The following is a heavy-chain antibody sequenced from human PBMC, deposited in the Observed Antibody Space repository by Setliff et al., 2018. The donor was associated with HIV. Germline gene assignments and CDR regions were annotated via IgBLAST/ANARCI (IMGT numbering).Heavy chain of an antibody. J-gene: IGHJ3*02. CDR2: ISGSGGST. CDR1: GFTFSNAW. V-gene: IGHV3-23*01. CDR3: ASRASHGAFDM. Sequence: GGSLRLSCAASGFTFSNAWMSWVRQAPGKGLEWVSAISGSGGSTYYADSVKGRFTISRDNSKNTLYLQMNSLRAEDTALYYCASRASHGAFDMWGQGTMVTVSS.